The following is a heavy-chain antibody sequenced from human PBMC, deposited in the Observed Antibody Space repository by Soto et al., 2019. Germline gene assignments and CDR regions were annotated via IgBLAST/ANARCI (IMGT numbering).Heavy chain of an antibody. D-gene: IGHD3-9*01. CDR1: GYTFTSYY. V-gene: IGHV1-46*01. CDR3: ARLRYFDWPNPDAFDI. CDR2: INPSGGST. J-gene: IGHJ3*02. Sequence: GASVKVSCKASGYTFTSYYMHWVRQAPGQGLEWMGIINPSGGSTSYAQKFQGRVTMTTDTSTSTAYMELRSLRSDDTAVYYCARLRYFDWPNPDAFDIWGQGTMVTVS.